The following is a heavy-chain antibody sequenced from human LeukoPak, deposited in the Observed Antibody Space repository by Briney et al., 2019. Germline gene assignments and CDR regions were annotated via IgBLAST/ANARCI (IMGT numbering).Heavy chain of an antibody. V-gene: IGHV1-24*01. CDR2: FDPEDGET. D-gene: IGHD3-10*01. J-gene: IGHJ4*02. Sequence: ASVKVSCKVSGYTLTELSMHWVRQAPGKGLEWMGGFDPEDGETIYAQKFQGRVTMTEDTSTDTAYMELSSLRSEDTAVYYCATVYLNYGSGSFYLDYWGQGTLVTVSS. CDR1: GYTLTELS. CDR3: ATVYLNYGSGSFYLDY.